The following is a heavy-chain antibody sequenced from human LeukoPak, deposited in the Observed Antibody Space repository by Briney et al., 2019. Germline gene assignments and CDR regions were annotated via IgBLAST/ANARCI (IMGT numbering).Heavy chain of an antibody. CDR1: GGSFSGYH. D-gene: IGHD3-10*01. CDR2: IYHSGTT. J-gene: IGHJ4*02. CDR3: ARGGISYYLDY. Sequence: SETLSLTCAVYGGSFSGYHWSWIRQPPGKGLEWIGEIYHSGTTNYNPSLKSRVTISVDTSKIQFSLELRSVTAADTAVYFCARGGISYYLDYWGQGTLVTVSS. V-gene: IGHV4-34*01.